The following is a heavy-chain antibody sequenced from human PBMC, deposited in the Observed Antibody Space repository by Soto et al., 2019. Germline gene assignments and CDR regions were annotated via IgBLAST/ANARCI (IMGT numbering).Heavy chain of an antibody. J-gene: IGHJ4*02. CDR3: AKAKNDYNWDNRPPFDY. D-gene: IGHD1-20*01. V-gene: IGHV3-23*01. Sequence: GVSLRLSCEPSGRTLRNHALTWIRQAPGKGLQWVALISANDVGTYYAESVKPRFNISTDPSRNTVYLQMDSLRADDTAIYYCAKAKNDYNWDNRPPFDYWGQGTLVTVS. CDR2: ISANDVGT. CDR1: GRTLRNHA.